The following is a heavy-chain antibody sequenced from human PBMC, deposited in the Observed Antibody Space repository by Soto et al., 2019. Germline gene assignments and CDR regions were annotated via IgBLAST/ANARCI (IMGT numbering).Heavy chain of an antibody. D-gene: IGHD6-13*01. CDR2: IIPIFGTA. J-gene: IGHJ4*02. CDR3: AMSTSSSWYAHKGIYFDS. V-gene: IGHV1-69*13. Sequence: SVKVSCKASGGTFSSYAITWVRQAPGQGLEWMGGIIPIFGTANYAQKFQARVTITADESTSTAYMELSSSVTAADTAMYYCAMSTSSSWYAHKGIYFDSWGQGTLVTVSS. CDR1: GGTFSSYA.